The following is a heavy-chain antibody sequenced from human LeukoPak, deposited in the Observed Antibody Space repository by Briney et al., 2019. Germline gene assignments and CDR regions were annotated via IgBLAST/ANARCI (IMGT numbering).Heavy chain of an antibody. J-gene: IGHJ4*02. Sequence: GGSLRLSCAVSGLRFSTYAMSWVRQAPGKGLEWVSSISGSGGSTYYADSVKGRFTVSRDNSKNTVYLELNSLRAEDRAIYFCAKGGQNFDFWRFDYWGQGTLVTVSS. CDR3: AKGGQNFDFWRFDY. D-gene: IGHD3-3*01. CDR2: ISGSGGST. V-gene: IGHV3-23*01. CDR1: GLRFSTYA.